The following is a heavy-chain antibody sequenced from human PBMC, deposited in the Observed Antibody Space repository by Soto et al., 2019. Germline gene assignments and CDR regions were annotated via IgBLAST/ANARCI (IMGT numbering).Heavy chain of an antibody. J-gene: IGHJ4*02. CDR3: AHRQCRGGASCYVRGFDY. Sequence: PGGSLRLSYAASGFTFSSYGMHWVRQAPGKGLEWVAVISYDGSNKYYADSVKGRFTISRDNSKNTLYLQMNSLRAEDTATYYCAHRQCRGGASCYVRGFDYWGQGTLVTVSS. CDR2: ISYDGSNK. CDR1: GFTFSSYG. V-gene: IGHV3-30*03. D-gene: IGHD2-2*01.